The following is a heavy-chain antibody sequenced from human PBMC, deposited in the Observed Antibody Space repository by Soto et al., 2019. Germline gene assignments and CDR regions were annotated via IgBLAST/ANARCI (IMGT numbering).Heavy chain of an antibody. CDR3: ARRAYYYDSSGYFSRGSMDV. CDR2: IIPIFGTA. J-gene: IGHJ6*02. Sequence: SVKVSCKASGGTFSSYAISWVRQAPGQGLEWMGGIIPIFGTANYAQKFQGRVTITADESTSTAYMELSSLRSEDTAVYYCARRAYYYDSSGYFSRGSMDVWGQGTTVTVSS. D-gene: IGHD3-22*01. CDR1: GGTFSSYA. V-gene: IGHV1-69*13.